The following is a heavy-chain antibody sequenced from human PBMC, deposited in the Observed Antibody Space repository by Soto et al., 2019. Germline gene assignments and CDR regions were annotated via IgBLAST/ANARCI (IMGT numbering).Heavy chain of an antibody. J-gene: IGHJ4*02. V-gene: IGHV1-69*01. CDR2: IIPMFGTA. CDR3: ARDLDYYGSGNYYNRIDY. CDR1: GGPFSDYA. D-gene: IGHD3-10*01. Sequence: QVQLVQSGAEVKKPGSSVKVSCKVSGGPFSDYAVSWVRQAPGQGLEWMGGIIPMFGTANYAQKFQGRGTITADESTTTAYMELSSLRSEDTAVDYCARDLDYYGSGNYYNRIDYWCQGTLVTVSS.